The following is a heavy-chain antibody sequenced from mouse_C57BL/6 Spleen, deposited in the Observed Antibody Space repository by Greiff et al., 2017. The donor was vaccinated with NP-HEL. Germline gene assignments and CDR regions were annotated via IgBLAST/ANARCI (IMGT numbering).Heavy chain of an antibody. Sequence: VQLQQSGAELVRPGASVTLSCKASGYTFTDYEMHWVKQTPVHGLEWIGAIDPETGGTAYNQKFKGKAILTADKSSSTAYMERRSLTSEDAAVYYGTRDDYDERLAYGGQGTLVTVSA. J-gene: IGHJ3*01. D-gene: IGHD2-4*01. CDR1: GYTFTDYE. CDR3: TRDDYDERLAY. CDR2: IDPETGGT. V-gene: IGHV1-15*01.